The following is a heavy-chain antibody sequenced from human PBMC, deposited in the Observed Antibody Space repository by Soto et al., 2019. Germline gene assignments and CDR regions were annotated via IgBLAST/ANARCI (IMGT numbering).Heavy chain of an antibody. Sequence: SETLSLTCPVSGASIISYHCSCVRHPPGKGLEWIGYIYYSGSTNYNPSLKSRVSISVDTSKNQFSLKLSSVTAADTAVYYCARGVPLANLVFDYWGQGTLVTVSS. CDR1: GASIISYH. V-gene: IGHV4-59*01. CDR2: IYYSGST. CDR3: ARGVPLANLVFDY. D-gene: IGHD2-2*01. J-gene: IGHJ4*02.